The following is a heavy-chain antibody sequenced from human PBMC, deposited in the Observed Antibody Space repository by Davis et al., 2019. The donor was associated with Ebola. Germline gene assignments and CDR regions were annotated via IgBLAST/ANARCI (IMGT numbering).Heavy chain of an antibody. V-gene: IGHV4-59*01. CDR2: TYYSGST. D-gene: IGHD5-18*01. Sequence: MPSETLSLTCTVSGDSISSYYWSWIRQPPGKGLEWIGYTYYSGSTNYNPSLKSRVTISVDTSKNQFSLKLSSVTAADTAVYYCARYTYGYSGVYYSYHGMDVWGRGTTVAVSS. CDR3: ARYTYGYSGVYYSYHGMDV. CDR1: GDSISSYY. J-gene: IGHJ6*02.